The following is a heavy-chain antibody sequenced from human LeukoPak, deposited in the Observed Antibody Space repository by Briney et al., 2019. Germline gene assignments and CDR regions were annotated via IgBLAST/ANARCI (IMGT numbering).Heavy chain of an antibody. V-gene: IGHV4-59*08. Sequence: PSETLSLTCTVSGGSISSYYWSWIRQPPGKGLEWIGYIYYSGSTNYNPSLKSRVTISVDTSKNQFSLKLSSVTAADTAVYYCARAGERSSGWWPLPQQWGVGPVGGPYYFDYWGQGTLVTVSS. CDR1: GGSISSYY. CDR2: IYYSGST. CDR3: ARAGERSSGWWPLPQQWGVGPVGGPYYFDY. D-gene: IGHD6-19*01. J-gene: IGHJ4*02.